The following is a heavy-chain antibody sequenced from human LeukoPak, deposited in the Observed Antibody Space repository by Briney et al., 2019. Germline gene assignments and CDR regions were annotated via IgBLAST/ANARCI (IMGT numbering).Heavy chain of an antibody. D-gene: IGHD5-18*01. CDR3: ARDWGTPMAHTDH. CDR1: GGSISSGSYY. J-gene: IGHJ5*02. V-gene: IGHV4-61*02. CDR2: IYTSGST. Sequence: SETLSLTCTVSGGSISSGSYYWSCIRQPAGKGLEWIGRIYTSGSTNYNPSLKSRVTISVDTSKNQFSLNLSSVTAADTAVYYCARDWGTPMAHTDHWGQGTLVTVSS.